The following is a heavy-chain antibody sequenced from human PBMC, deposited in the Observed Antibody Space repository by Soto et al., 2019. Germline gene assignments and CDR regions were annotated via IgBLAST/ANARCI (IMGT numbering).Heavy chain of an antibody. CDR3: AKSSVVGGMDV. CDR2: ISYDGSNK. Sequence: GGSLRLSCAASGFTFSSYGMHWVRQAPGKGLEWVAVISYDGSNKYYADSVKGRFTISRDNSKNTLYLQMNSLRAEDTAVYYCAKSSVVGGMDVWGQGTTVTVSS. CDR1: GFTFSSYG. J-gene: IGHJ6*02. V-gene: IGHV3-30*18. D-gene: IGHD1-26*01.